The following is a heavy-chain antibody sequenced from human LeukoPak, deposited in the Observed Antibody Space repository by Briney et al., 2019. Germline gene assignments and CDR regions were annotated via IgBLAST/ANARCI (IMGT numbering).Heavy chain of an antibody. CDR1: GFTFSSYA. CDR2: ISGSGGST. V-gene: IGHV3-23*01. CDR3: AKDDRGGDCYPTCRPIDI. Sequence: GGSLRLSCAASGFTFSSYAMSWVRQAPGKGLEWVSAISGSGGSTYYADSVKGRFTISRDNSKNTLYLQMNSLRAEDTAVYYCAKDDRGGDCYPTCRPIDIWGQGTMVTVSS. D-gene: IGHD2-21*02. J-gene: IGHJ3*02.